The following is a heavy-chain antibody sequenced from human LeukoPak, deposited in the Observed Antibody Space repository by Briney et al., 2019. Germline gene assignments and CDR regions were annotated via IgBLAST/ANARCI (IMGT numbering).Heavy chain of an antibody. D-gene: IGHD3-22*01. CDR3: AKEGHYYDSSGYYPNWFDP. Sequence: GGSLRLSCAASGFTFSDYNMNWVRQAPGKGLEWVSSISGGTVYIHYADSLKGRFTISRDNAENSLYLQMNSLRAEDTAVYYCAKEGHYYDSSGYYPNWFDPWGQGTLVTVSS. CDR2: ISGGTVYI. CDR1: GFTFSDYN. V-gene: IGHV3-21*04. J-gene: IGHJ5*02.